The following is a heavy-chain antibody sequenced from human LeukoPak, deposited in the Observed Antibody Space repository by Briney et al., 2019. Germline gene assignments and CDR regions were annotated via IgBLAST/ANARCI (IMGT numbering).Heavy chain of an antibody. J-gene: IGHJ4*02. CDR3: TTDQEEGPYYDFWSGLPLDY. D-gene: IGHD3-3*01. CDR2: IKSKTDGGTT. CDR1: GFTFSNAW. V-gene: IGHV3-15*01. Sequence: GGSQRLSCAASGFTFSNAWMSWVRQAPGKGREWVGRIKSKTDGGTTDYAAPVKDRFTISRDDSKNTLYLQMNSLKTEDTAVPYCTTDQEEGPYYDFWSGLPLDYWGQGTLVTVSS.